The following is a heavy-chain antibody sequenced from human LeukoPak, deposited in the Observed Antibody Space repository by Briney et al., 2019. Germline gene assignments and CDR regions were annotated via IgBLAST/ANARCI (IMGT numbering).Heavy chain of an antibody. J-gene: IGHJ4*02. CDR3: ARGRWLQYYFDY. CDR1: GGSLSSYY. V-gene: IGHV4-59*01. CDR2: ISYTGSA. D-gene: IGHD5-24*01. Sequence: PSETLSLTCTLSGGSLSSYYWSWIRQPPRKGLEWIGYISYTGSANYNPSLKSRVSISVDTTKSHFSLRLSSVTAADTAVYYCARGRWLQYYFDYWGQGTLVTVSS.